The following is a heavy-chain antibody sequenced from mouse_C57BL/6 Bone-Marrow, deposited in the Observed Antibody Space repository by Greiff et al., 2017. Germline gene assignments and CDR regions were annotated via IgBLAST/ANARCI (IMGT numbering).Heavy chain of an antibody. CDR1: GFTFSDYG. Sequence: EVKVVESGGGLVKPGGSLKLSCAASGFTFSDYGMHWVRQAPEKGLEWVAYISSGSSTIYSADTVKGRFTISRDNAKNTLFLQMTSLRSEDTAMYYCARGDYYGSSYVDYWYFDVWGTGTTVTVSS. V-gene: IGHV5-17*01. CDR3: ARGDYYGSSYVDYWYFDV. CDR2: ISSGSSTI. D-gene: IGHD1-1*01. J-gene: IGHJ1*03.